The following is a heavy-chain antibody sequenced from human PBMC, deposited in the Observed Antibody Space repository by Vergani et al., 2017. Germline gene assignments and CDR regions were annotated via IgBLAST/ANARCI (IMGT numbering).Heavy chain of an antibody. J-gene: IGHJ5*02. V-gene: IGHV1-69*01. CDR1: GGTFSSYA. Sequence: QVQLVQSGAEVKKPGSSVKVSCKASGGTFSSYAISWVRQAPGKGLEWMGGIIPIFGTENYAQKFQGRVPITADESTSTAYLWLSSLRAEDTAVYYCARGNIVVVPAAVTNWFDPWGQGTLVTVSS. D-gene: IGHD2-2*01. CDR2: IIPIFGTE. CDR3: ARGNIVVVPAAVTNWFDP.